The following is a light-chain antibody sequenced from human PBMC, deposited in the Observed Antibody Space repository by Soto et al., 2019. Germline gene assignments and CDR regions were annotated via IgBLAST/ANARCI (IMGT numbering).Light chain of an antibody. Sequence: QITQLPSSLSASVGERVSITCXASKSIRSYLNWYQQKQGKAXKXXXYAASSLKSGVPSRLRGSGSGTDFTLNISILRPEEVATYYCQDSYNIPWTFGEGTKVDI. V-gene: IGKV1-39*01. J-gene: IGKJ1*01. CDR3: QDSYNIPWT. CDR1: KSIRSY. CDR2: AAS.